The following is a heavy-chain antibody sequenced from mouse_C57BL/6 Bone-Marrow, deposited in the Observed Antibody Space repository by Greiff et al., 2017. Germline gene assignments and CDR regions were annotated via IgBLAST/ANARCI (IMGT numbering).Heavy chain of an antibody. CDR3: ARSTMVTPYYFDY. D-gene: IGHD2-2*01. CDR1: GYTFTDYY. V-gene: IGHV1-19*01. CDR2: INPYNGGT. Sequence: VQLQQSGPVLVKPGASVKMSCKASGYTFTDYYMNWVKQSHGKSLEWIGVINPYNGGTSYNQKFKGKATLTVDKSSSTAYMGLNSLTSEDSAVYYCARSTMVTPYYFDYWGQGTTLTVSS. J-gene: IGHJ2*01.